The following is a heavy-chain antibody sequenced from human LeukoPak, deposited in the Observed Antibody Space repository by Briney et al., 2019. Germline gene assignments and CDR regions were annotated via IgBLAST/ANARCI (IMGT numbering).Heavy chain of an antibody. CDR2: ISNDGRST. CDR3: AKDLSSGNSI. D-gene: IGHD4-23*01. J-gene: IGHJ4*02. Sequence: PGGSLRLSCAASGFTFSNAWMSWVRQAPGKGLFWVSRISNDGRSTTYAESVKGRFTISRDNAKNTLYLQMNSLRVEDTAVYYCAKDLSSGNSIWGQGALVTVSS. CDR1: GFTFSNAW. V-gene: IGHV3-74*03.